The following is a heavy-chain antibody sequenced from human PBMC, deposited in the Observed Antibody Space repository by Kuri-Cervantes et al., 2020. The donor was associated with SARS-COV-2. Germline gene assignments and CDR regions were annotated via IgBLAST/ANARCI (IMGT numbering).Heavy chain of an antibody. Sequence: LSLTCAASGFSFRDYYMIWIRQAPGKGLEWVSYISSSTTYTNHADSVKGRFTISRDNAKNSLYLHMDSLRAEDSAVYSCARGGLCSGGSCYHYSYYMDVWGKGTTVTVSS. CDR3: ARGGLCSGGSCYHYSYYMDV. CDR1: GFSFRDYY. CDR2: ISSSTTYT. V-gene: IGHV3-11*06. D-gene: IGHD2-15*01. J-gene: IGHJ6*03.